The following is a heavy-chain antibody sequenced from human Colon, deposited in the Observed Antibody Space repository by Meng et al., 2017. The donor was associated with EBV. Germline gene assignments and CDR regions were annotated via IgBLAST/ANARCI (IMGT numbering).Heavy chain of an antibody. J-gene: IGHJ4*02. D-gene: IGHD5-18*01. V-gene: IGHV4-39*07. CDR2: ISYGGST. CDR3: ARGIQIWHEIDY. CDR1: GGSISSSSYS. Sequence: LQVQGAGPGLVKPSETLSLTCTVSGGSISSSSYSCAWIRQPPGKGLEWIGGISYGGSTSYNPSLKSRVTISIDTSKNQFSLSLTSVTAADTAIYYCARGIQIWHEIDYWGQGTLVTVSS.